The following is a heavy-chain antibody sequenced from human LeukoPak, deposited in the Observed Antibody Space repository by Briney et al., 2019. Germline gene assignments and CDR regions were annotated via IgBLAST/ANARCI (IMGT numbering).Heavy chain of an antibody. CDR1: GGSFSGYY. CDR2: INHSGST. V-gene: IGHV4-34*01. Sequence: SETLSLTCAVYGGSFSGYYWSWIRQPPGKGLEWIGEINHSGSTNYNPSLKSRVTISVDASKNQFSLKLSSVTAADTAVYYCARGPITIDYWGQGTLVTVSS. J-gene: IGHJ4*02. CDR3: ARGPITIDY. D-gene: IGHD3-10*01.